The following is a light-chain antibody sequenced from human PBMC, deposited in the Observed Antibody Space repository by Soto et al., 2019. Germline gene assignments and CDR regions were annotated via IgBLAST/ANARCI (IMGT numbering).Light chain of an antibody. CDR3: SSYTSSSTLGV. Sequence: QPALTQPASVSGSPGQSITISCPGTSSDVGTYNSVSWYQQHPDKAPKLMIYDVSNRPSGVSNRFSGSKSGNTASLTISGLQTEDEADYYCSSYTSSSTLGVFGGGTKLTVL. J-gene: IGLJ2*01. CDR1: SSDVGTYNS. CDR2: DVS. V-gene: IGLV2-14*01.